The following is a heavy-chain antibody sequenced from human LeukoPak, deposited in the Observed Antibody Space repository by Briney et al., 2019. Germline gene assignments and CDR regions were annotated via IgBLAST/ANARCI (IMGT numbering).Heavy chain of an antibody. CDR1: GFTFSAND. V-gene: IGHV3-21*04. D-gene: IGHD5-18*01. Sequence: GGSLRLSCAASGFTFSANDMTWVRQAPGKGLEWVSSISSSSSYIFHADSVKGRFTISRDNAKNSLYLQMNSLRSDDTAVYYCARGGSSDGFPYYFDYWGLGTLVIVSS. CDR2: ISSSSSYI. CDR3: ARGGSSDGFPYYFDY. J-gene: IGHJ4*02.